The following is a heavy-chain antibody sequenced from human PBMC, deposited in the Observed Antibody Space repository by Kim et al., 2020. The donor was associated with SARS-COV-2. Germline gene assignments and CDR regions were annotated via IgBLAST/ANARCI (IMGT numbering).Heavy chain of an antibody. V-gene: IGHV3-23*01. J-gene: IGHJ4*02. CDR3: AIRDYYDSSGYYDLDY. CDR1: GFTFSSYA. Sequence: GGSLRLSCAASGFTFSSYAMSWVRQAPGKGLEWVSAISGSGGSTYYADSVKGRFTISRDNSKNTLYLQMNSLRAEDTAVYYCAIRDYYDSSGYYDLDYWGQGTLVTVSS. D-gene: IGHD3-22*01. CDR2: ISGSGGST.